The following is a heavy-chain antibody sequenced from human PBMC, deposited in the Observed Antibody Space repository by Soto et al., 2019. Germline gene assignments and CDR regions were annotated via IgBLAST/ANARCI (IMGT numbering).Heavy chain of an antibody. D-gene: IGHD6-6*01. J-gene: IGHJ4*02. Sequence: QVQLQESGPGLVKPSQTLSLTCTVSGDSFSSGDHYWSWIRHPPGKGREWIGYISYSGTTYSRPSLQSRVTISVDTSKNQFSLKLNSVTAADTAVYYCARGAYSDSSSYFDYWGQGTLVPVSS. CDR1: GDSFSSGDHY. V-gene: IGHV4-30-4*01. CDR2: ISYSGTT. CDR3: ARGAYSDSSSYFDY.